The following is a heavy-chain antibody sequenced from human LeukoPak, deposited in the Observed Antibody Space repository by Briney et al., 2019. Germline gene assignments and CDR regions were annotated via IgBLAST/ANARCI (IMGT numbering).Heavy chain of an antibody. CDR2: IKQDGSEK. V-gene: IGHV3-7*01. J-gene: IGHJ4*02. CDR3: ARGMYIAAAGMIDY. D-gene: IGHD6-13*01. CDR1: GFTFSSYW. Sequence: GGSLRLSCAASGFTFSSYWMTWVRQAPGKGLEWVANIKQDGSEKYYVDSVKGRFTISRDNAKNSLYLQMNSLRAEDTAVYYCARGMYIAAAGMIDYWGQGTLVTVSS.